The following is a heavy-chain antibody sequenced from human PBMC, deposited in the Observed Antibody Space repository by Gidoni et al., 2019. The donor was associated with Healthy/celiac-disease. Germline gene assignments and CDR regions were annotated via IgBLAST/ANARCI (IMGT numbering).Heavy chain of an antibody. V-gene: IGHV4-34*01. CDR1: GGSFSGYY. J-gene: IGHJ5*02. CDR2: IKHSGRT. Sequence: QVQLQQWGAGLLKPSETLSRTSAVSGGSFSGYYWRWIRQPPGKGLEWIGEIKHSGRTNYNPSLKSRVTISVDTSKNQFSLKLSSVTAADTAVYYCARAGYSSSWYPNWFDPWGQVTLVTVSS. CDR3: ARAGYSSSWYPNWFDP. D-gene: IGHD6-13*01.